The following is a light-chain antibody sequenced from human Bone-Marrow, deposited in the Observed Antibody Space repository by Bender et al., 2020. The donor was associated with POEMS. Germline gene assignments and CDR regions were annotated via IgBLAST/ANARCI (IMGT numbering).Light chain of an antibody. J-gene: IGLJ3*02. CDR3: QSYDNSLGGWV. CDR1: SSTTGSGYD. Sequence: QSVLTQPPSVSGAPGQRVTISCTGSSSTTGSGYDINWYQHLPGTAPKLLIYGYNNRPSGVPDRFSGSKSGTSASLAITGLQAEDEGDYYCQSYDNSLGGWVFGGGTKLTVL. CDR2: GYN. V-gene: IGLV1-40*01.